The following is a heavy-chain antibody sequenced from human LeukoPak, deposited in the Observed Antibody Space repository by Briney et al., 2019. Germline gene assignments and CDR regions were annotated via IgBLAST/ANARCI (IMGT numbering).Heavy chain of an antibody. V-gene: IGHV3-33*06. Sequence: GGSLRLSCAASGFTFSSYGMHWVRQALGKGLEWVAVIWYDGSNKYYADSVKGRFTISRDNSKNTLYLQMNSLRAEDTAVYYCAKDQISGSYVYYFDYWGQGTLVTVSS. CDR2: IWYDGSNK. CDR3: AKDQISGSYVYYFDY. CDR1: GFTFSSYG. J-gene: IGHJ4*02. D-gene: IGHD1-26*01.